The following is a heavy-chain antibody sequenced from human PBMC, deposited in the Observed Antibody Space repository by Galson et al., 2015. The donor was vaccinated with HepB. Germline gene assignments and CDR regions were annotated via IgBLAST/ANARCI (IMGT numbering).Heavy chain of an antibody. V-gene: IGHV3-30*02. CDR3: AKRDSRSYRYDVFNL. CDR2: IPYDGSKK. J-gene: IGHJ3*01. D-gene: IGHD3-16*02. Sequence: SLRLSCAASGFSFSDYGMHWVRQAPGKGLEWVAFIPYDGSKKYYADSVKGRLTISRDNSKNTLYLDMNSLRVEDTAVYFCAKRDSRSYRYDVFNLWGQGTTVTVSS. CDR1: GFSFSDYG.